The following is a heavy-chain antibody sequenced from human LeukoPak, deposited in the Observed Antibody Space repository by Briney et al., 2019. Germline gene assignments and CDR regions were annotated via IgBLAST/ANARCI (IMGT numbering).Heavy chain of an antibody. CDR2: IKQDGSEK. Sequence: GGSLRLSCTASTLTLNNYWMSWVRQAPGKGLELVANIKQDGSEKYHVDSVKGRLTIPRDNAKNSLYLQMNSLRDEDTAVYYCASRAGYTGSWSAFDYWGQGTLVTVSS. CDR3: ASRAGYTGSWSAFDY. D-gene: IGHD6-13*01. V-gene: IGHV3-7*05. CDR1: TLTLNNYW. J-gene: IGHJ4*02.